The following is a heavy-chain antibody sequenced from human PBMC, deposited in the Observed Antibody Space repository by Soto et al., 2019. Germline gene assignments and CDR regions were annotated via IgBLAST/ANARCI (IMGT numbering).Heavy chain of an antibody. CDR2: VHYSGTT. CDR3: ARYEMATAAGVFYGLAV. Sequence: QVQLQESGPGLVKPSETLSLTCTVSGVSINNFYWSWIRKSPGKGLDWIGYVHYSGTTNYNPSFTGRHTISLDTSXNXLSLQMVSVTPDDPAIYYCARYEMATAAGVFYGLAVWGQGTTVTVSS. V-gene: IGHV4-59*01. J-gene: IGHJ6*02. CDR1: GVSINNFY. D-gene: IGHD6-13*01.